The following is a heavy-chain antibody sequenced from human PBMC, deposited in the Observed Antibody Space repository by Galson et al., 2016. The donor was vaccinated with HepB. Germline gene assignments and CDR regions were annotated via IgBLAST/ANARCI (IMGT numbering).Heavy chain of an antibody. V-gene: IGHV1-69*13. J-gene: IGHJ3*02. CDR3: ASGVRAYYYDSSGYSDAFDI. D-gene: IGHD3-22*01. CDR2: IIPIFGTT. CDR1: GGTFSSYA. Sequence: SVKVSCKASGGTFSSYAISWVRQAPGQGLEWMGGIIPIFGTTNYAQKFQGRVTITADESTSTAYMELTSLRSEDTAVYYCASGVRAYYYDSSGYSDAFDIWGQGTMVTVSS.